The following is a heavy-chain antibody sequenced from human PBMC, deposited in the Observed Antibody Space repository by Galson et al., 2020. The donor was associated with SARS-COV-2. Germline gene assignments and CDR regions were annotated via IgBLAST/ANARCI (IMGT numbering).Heavy chain of an antibody. D-gene: IGHD3-22*01. CDR3: AREGCAGASCYVGDY. Sequence: ASVKVSCKASGYTFTGYYLHWVRQAPGEGLEWMGWINPNSGRTNDAQKFAGRVTMTRDTSITTVYMELNRLRSDDTAVYYCAREGCAGASCYVGDYWGQGTLVTVS. J-gene: IGHJ4*02. CDR1: GYTFTGYY. CDR2: INPNSGRT. V-gene: IGHV1-2*02.